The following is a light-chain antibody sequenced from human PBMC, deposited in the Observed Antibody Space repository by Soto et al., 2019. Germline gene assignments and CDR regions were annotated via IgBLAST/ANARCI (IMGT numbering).Light chain of an antibody. Sequence: QAVVTQPPSASGSPGQSVTISCTGTSSDVGAYNYVSWYQQHPGKAPKLVIYEVSKRPSGVPDRFSGSKSGNTASLTVSGLQAEDEADYYCSSHAGSKRVFGTGTKVTVL. CDR3: SSHAGSKRV. J-gene: IGLJ1*01. V-gene: IGLV2-8*01. CDR2: EVS. CDR1: SSDVGAYNY.